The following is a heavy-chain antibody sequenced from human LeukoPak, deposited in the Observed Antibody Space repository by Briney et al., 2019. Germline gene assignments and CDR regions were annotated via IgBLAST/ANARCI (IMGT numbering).Heavy chain of an antibody. CDR3: AKDPDYYDFWSGYLRGAFDI. D-gene: IGHD3-3*01. V-gene: IGHV3-23*01. CDR2: ISGSGGST. J-gene: IGHJ3*02. Sequence: GSLRLSCAASGFTFSSYAMRWVRQAPGKGLEWVSAISGSGGSTYYADSVKGRFTISRDNSKNTLYLQTNSLRAEDTAVYYCAKDPDYYDFWSGYLRGAFDIWGQGTMVTVSS. CDR1: GFTFSSYA.